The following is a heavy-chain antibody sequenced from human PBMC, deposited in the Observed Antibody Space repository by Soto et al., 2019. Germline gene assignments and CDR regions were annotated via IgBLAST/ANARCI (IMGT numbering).Heavy chain of an antibody. Sequence: PGGSLRLSCVASRFSFSSYEMSWVRQAAGKGLEWVSRVSLTGDRTNYAGPVKGRFTVSRDNFKNTLYLEMDSLRPEDTAIYYCARGGGYCTPTSCAIDSWGRGTPVTAPQ. CDR3: ARGGGYCTPTSCAIDS. D-gene: IGHD2-8*01. V-gene: IGHV3-23*01. J-gene: IGHJ4*02. CDR1: RFSFSSYE. CDR2: VSLTGDRT.